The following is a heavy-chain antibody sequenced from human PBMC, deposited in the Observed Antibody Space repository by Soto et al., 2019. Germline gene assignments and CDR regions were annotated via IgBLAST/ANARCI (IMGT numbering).Heavy chain of an antibody. Sequence: QVQLQESGPGLVTPSETLSLTCTVSGGSISSYYWSWIRQPPGKGLEWIGYIYYSGSTHYNPSLKSRVTISVYTSKNQFPRKLSSVTAADPAVYYCARRYGTAVDIWGQGTIVTVSS. D-gene: IGHD4-17*01. J-gene: IGHJ3*02. V-gene: IGHV4-59*08. CDR3: ARRYGTAVDI. CDR2: IYYSGST. CDR1: GGSISSYY.